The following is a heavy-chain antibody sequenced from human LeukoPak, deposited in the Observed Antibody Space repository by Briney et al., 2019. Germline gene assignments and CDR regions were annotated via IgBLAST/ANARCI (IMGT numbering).Heavy chain of an antibody. CDR2: INHSGST. J-gene: IGHJ4*02. CDR1: GGSSSGYY. V-gene: IGHV4-34*01. D-gene: IGHD4-17*01. CDR3: ARGTTVTNRPPFDY. Sequence: SETLSLTCAVYGGSSSGYYWSWIRQPPGKGLEWIGEINHSGSTNYNPSLKSRVTISVDTSKNQFSLKLSSVTAADTAVYYCARGTTVTNRPPFDYWGQGALVTVSS.